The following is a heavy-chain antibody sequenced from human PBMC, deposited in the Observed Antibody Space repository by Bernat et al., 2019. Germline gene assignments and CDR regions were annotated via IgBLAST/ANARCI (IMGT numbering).Heavy chain of an antibody. CDR2: IRSKAYGGTT. CDR3: TRDPMTTVTGYYYYYMDV. J-gene: IGHJ6*03. D-gene: IGHD4-17*01. V-gene: IGHV3-49*04. Sequence: EVQLVESGGGLVQPGRSLRLSCTASGFTFGDYAMSWVRQAPGKGLEWVGFIRSKAYGGTTEYAADVKGRFTISRDDSNSIAYLQMNSLKTEDTAVYYCTRDPMTTVTGYYYYYMDVWGKGTTVTVSS. CDR1: GFTFGDYA.